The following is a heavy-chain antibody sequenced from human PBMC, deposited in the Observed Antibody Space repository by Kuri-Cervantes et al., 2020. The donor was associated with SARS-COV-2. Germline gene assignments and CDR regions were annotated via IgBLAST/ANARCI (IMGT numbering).Heavy chain of an antibody. CDR2: IGPSSATK. CDR3: ARDGLDVAYYYYMDV. V-gene: IGHV3-11*04. CDR1: GFIFSDYY. Sequence: GGSLRLSCTASGFIFSDYYMTWIRQAPGKGLEWVSNIGPSSATKYYADSVQGRFTISRDNAKNSLYLQMNSLRAEDTAVYYCARDGLDVAYYYYMDVWGKGTTVTVSS. J-gene: IGHJ6*03.